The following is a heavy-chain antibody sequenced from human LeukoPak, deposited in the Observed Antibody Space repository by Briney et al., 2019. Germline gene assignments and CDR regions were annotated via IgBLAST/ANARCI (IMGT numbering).Heavy chain of an antibody. V-gene: IGHV3-48*03. CDR2: ISSSSSTI. CDR1: GFTFSSYE. J-gene: IGHJ4*02. CDR3: ARDVPLGDYVWGSYIDY. Sequence: PGGSLRLSCAAPGFTFSSYEMNWVRQAPGKGLEWVSYISSSSSTIYYADSVKGRFTISRDNAKNSLYLQMNSLRAEDTAVYYCARDVPLGDYVWGSYIDYWGQGTLVTVSS. D-gene: IGHD3-16*01.